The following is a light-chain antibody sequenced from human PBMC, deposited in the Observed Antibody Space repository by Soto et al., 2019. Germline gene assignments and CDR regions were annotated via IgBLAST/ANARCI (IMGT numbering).Light chain of an antibody. Sequence: VMSQSPATLSVSTGERATLSCRASQSLRSSLAWYQQKPGQAPRLLIYGASTRATGIPARFSGSGSETDFTLTISSLEPEDSAVYYCQQRSNWPSLTFGGGTKVDI. CDR2: GAS. J-gene: IGKJ4*01. V-gene: IGKV3D-15*01. CDR3: QQRSNWPSLT. CDR1: QSLRSS.